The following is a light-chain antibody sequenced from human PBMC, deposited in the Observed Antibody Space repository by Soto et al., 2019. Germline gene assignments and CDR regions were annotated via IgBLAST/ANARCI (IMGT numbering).Light chain of an antibody. V-gene: IGLV2-14*01. Sequence: QSAPTQPASVSGSPGQSITISCTGTSSDVGGYNFVSWYQQKPGKAPKLLIYEVTHRPSGISDRFSGSKSGNTGSLTISGLQDEDEASYYCCSYARNRLYVFGSGTKVTVL. CDR1: SSDVGGYNF. CDR3: CSYARNRLYV. J-gene: IGLJ1*01. CDR2: EVT.